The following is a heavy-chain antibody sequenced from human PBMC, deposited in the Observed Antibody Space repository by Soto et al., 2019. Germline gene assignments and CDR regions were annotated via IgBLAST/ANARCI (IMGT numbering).Heavy chain of an antibody. CDR3: AARARPGVVIIVEG. CDR1: GFTFTSSA. Sequence: GASVKVSCKASGFTFTSSAVQWVRQARGQRLEWIGWIVVGSGNTNYAQKFQERVTITRDMSTSTAYMELSSLRSEDTAVYYCAARARPGVVIIVEGWGQGTLVTVSS. CDR2: IVVGSGNT. V-gene: IGHV1-58*01. J-gene: IGHJ4*02. D-gene: IGHD3-3*01.